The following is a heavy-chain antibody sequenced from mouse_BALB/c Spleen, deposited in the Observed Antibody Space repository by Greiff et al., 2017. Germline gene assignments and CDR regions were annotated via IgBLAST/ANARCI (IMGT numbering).Heavy chain of an antibody. D-gene: IGHD1-1*01. CDR2: IDPENGNT. CDR3: APAYYGSSFYAMDY. V-gene: IGHV14-1*02. CDR1: GFNIKDYY. J-gene: IGHJ4*01. Sequence: EVQRVESGAELVRPGALVKLSCKASGFNIKDYYMHWVKQRPEQGLEWIGWIDPENGNTIYDPKFQGKASITADTSSNTAYLQLRSLTSEDTAVYYCAPAYYGSSFYAMDYWGQGTSVTVSS.